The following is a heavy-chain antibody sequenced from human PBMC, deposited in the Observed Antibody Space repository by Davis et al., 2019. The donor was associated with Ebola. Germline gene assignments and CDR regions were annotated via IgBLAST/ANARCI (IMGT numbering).Heavy chain of an antibody. CDR1: GYIFTSYD. J-gene: IGHJ5*02. Sequence: AASVKVSCKASGYIFTSYDINWVRQATGQGFEWMGLMNPNSGNTGYAQKFQGRVTMTRDTSTSTAYMELSSLRSEDTAVYYCARANWATVGTRWFDPWGQGTLVTVSS. CDR3: ARANWATVGTRWFDP. D-gene: IGHD6-13*01. CDR2: MNPNSGNT. V-gene: IGHV1-8*01.